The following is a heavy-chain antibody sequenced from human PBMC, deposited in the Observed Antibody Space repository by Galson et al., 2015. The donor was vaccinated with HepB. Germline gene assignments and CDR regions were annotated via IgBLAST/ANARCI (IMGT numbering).Heavy chain of an antibody. CDR3: ARFPHSSSWDDSYYYMDV. V-gene: IGHV1-8*01. J-gene: IGHJ6*03. CDR1: EFSLSTYD. D-gene: IGHD6-13*01. CDR2: MDPNSATT. Sequence: SVKGACKAAEFSLSTYDNNRVRQAPVQGLDWLGWMDPNSATTGFEKEIHGRITMTRNTSISTAYMELSSLRSEDTAVYYCARFPHSSSWDDSYYYMDVWGKGTTVTVSS.